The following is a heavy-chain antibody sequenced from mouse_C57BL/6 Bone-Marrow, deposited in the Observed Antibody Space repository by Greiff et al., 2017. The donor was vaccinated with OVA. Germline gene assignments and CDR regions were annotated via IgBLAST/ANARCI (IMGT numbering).Heavy chain of an antibody. CDR1: GYTFTSSW. V-gene: IGHV1-64*01. CDR2: IHPNSGST. J-gene: IGHJ2*01. Sequence: QVQLKQPGAELVKPGASVKLSCKASGYTFTSSWMHWVKQRPGQGLEWIGMIHPNSGSTTYNEKFKRKATLPVDKSSSTAYMQLSSLTSEDSAVYDCARRRDPTVYYCDYWGQGTTLTVSS. CDR3: ARRRDPTVYYCDY. D-gene: IGHD3-3*01.